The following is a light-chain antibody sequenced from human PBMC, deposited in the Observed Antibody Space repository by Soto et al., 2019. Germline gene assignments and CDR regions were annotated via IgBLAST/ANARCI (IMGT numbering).Light chain of an antibody. CDR1: TGAVTSGHY. J-gene: IGLJ2*01. CDR3: MLSFNSAGV. V-gene: IGLV7-46*01. Sequence: QAVVTQEPSLTVSPGGTVTLTCGSTTGAVTSGHYPYWFQQKPGQAPRTLIYDTVNRESWTPARFSGSLLGGKAALTLSGAQAGDEAEYYCMLSFNSAGVLGGGTMLTVL. CDR2: DTV.